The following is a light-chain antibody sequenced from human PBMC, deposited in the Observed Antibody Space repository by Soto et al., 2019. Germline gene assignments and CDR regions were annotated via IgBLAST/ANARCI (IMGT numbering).Light chain of an antibody. CDR1: SSDVGGYNY. V-gene: IGLV2-14*01. CDR2: EVS. J-gene: IGLJ1*01. CDR3: SSYTSSSTYYV. Sequence: QSFLTQPASVSVSPGQSITISCTGTSSDVGGYNYVSWYQQHPGKAPKLMIYEVSNRPSGVSNRFSGSKSGNTASLTISGLQAEDEADYYCSSYTSSSTYYVFGTGTKVTVL.